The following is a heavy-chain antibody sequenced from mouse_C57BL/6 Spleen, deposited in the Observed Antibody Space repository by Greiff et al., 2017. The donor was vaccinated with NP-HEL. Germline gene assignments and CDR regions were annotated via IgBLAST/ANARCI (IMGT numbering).Heavy chain of an antibody. V-gene: IGHV1-55*01. CDR3: ARYDYDGAWFAY. D-gene: IGHD2-4*01. CDR1: GYTFTSYW. CDR2: IYPGSGST. Sequence: QVQLQQPGAELVKPGASVKMSCKASGYTFTSYWITWVKQRPGQGLEWIGDIYPGSGSTNYNEKFKCKATLTVDTSSSTAYMQLSSLTSEDSAVYYCARYDYDGAWFAYWGQGTLVTVSA. J-gene: IGHJ3*01.